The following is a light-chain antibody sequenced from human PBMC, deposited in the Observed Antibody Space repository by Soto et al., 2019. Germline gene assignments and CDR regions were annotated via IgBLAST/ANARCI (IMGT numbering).Light chain of an antibody. CDR3: QQYGDSPFT. V-gene: IGKV3-20*01. J-gene: IGKJ3*01. CDR2: AAS. Sequence: EIVLTQSPGTLSLSPGEGATLSCRASQTVTVNSLAWYQQTPGQTPRLLIYAASTKATGIPDRFNGSGSGTDFVLTISRLEPEDLAIYYCQQYGDSPFTFGPGTKVDI. CDR1: QTVTVNS.